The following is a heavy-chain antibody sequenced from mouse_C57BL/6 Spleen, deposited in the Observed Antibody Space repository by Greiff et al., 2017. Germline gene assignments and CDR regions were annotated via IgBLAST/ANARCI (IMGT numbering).Heavy chain of an antibody. Sequence: VMLVESGPELVKPGASVKISCKASGYAFSSSWMNWVKQRPGKGLEWIGRIYPGDGDTNYNGKFKGKATLTADKSSSTAYMQLSSLTSEDSAVYFCARAITTVVGPFDYWGQGTTLTVSS. CDR1: GYAFSSSW. CDR3: ARAITTVVGPFDY. CDR2: IYPGDGDT. V-gene: IGHV1-82*01. J-gene: IGHJ2*01. D-gene: IGHD1-1*01.